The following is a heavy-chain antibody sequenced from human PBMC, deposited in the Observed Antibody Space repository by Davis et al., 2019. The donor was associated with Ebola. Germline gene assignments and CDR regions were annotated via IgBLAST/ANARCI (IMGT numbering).Heavy chain of an antibody. CDR3: ARERVTFYGMDV. J-gene: IGHJ6*04. CDR2: ISYDGSNK. D-gene: IGHD2-21*02. Sequence: LSLTCAASGFTFSSYAMHWVRQAPGKGLEWVAVISYDGSNKYYADSVKGRFTISRDNAKNSLYLQMNSLRDEDTAVYYCARERVTFYGMDVWGKGTTVTVSS. V-gene: IGHV3-30*04. CDR1: GFTFSSYA.